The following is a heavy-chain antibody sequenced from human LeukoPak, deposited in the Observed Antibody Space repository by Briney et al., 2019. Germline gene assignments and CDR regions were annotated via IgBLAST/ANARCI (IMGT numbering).Heavy chain of an antibody. J-gene: IGHJ4*02. Sequence: SETLSLTCAVYGGSFSGYYWSWIRQPAGKGLEWIGRIYTSGSTNYNPSLKSRVTISVDTSKNQFSLKLNSVTAADTAVYYCARVSGYDWESFYDYWGQGTLVTVSS. CDR2: IYTSGST. CDR1: GGSFSGYY. V-gene: IGHV4-59*10. CDR3: ARVSGYDWESFYDY. D-gene: IGHD5-12*01.